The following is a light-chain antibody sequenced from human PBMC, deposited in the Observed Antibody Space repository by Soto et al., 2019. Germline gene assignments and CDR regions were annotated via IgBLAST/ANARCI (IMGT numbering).Light chain of an antibody. CDR2: AAT. CDR1: ETITRY. V-gene: IGKV1-39*01. Sequence: DIQMTQSPSSLSASVGERVIITCRASETITRYLNWYQSKPGKAPRLLISAATTLESGVPSRFSARHSGTDFTLTISSLQPEDFATYYCQQSYSNPLTFGGGTKV. CDR3: QQSYSNPLT. J-gene: IGKJ4*01.